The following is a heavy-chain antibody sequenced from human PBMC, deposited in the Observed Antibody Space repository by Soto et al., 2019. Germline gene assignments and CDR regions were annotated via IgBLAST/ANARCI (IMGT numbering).Heavy chain of an antibody. CDR2: INAGNGNT. J-gene: IGHJ4*02. V-gene: IGHV1-3*01. CDR3: AQFNWNLNTKFDY. Sequence: QVQLVQSGAEVKKPGASVKVSCKASGYTFTSYAMHWVRQAPGQRLEWMGWINAGNGNTKYSQKFQGRVIITRDTSASTAYMELSSLRSEDTAVYYCAQFNWNLNTKFDYWGQGTLVTVSS. CDR1: GYTFTSYA. D-gene: IGHD1-7*01.